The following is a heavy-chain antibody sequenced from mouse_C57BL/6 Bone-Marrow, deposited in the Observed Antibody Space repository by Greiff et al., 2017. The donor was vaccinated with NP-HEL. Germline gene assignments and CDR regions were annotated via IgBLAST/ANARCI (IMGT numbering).Heavy chain of an antibody. J-gene: IGHJ4*01. D-gene: IGHD1-1*01. CDR2: INYDGSST. V-gene: IGHV5-16*01. Sequence: EVMLVESEGGLVQPGSSMKLSCTASGFTFSDYYMAWVRQVPEKGLEWVANINYDGSSTYYLDSLKSRFIISRDNAKNILYLQMSSLKSEDTATYYCARGPYYYGSGVYYYAMDYWGQGTSVTVSS. CDR1: GFTFSDYY. CDR3: ARGPYYYGSGVYYYAMDY.